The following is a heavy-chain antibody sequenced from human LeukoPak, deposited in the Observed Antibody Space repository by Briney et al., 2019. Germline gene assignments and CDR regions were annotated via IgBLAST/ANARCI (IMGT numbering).Heavy chain of an antibody. CDR1: GYTFTSYY. V-gene: IGHV1-46*01. J-gene: IGHJ4*02. D-gene: IGHD3-10*01. Sequence: GASVKVSCKASGYTFTSYYMHWVRQAPGQGLEWMGIINPSGGSTSYAQKFQGRVTMTRDTTTSTVYMELSSLRSEDTAVYYCARDPTMVRPGDYWGQGTLVTVSS. CDR2: INPSGGST. CDR3: ARDPTMVRPGDY.